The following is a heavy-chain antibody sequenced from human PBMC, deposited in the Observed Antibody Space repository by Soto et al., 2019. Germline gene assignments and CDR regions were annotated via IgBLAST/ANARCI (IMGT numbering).Heavy chain of an antibody. CDR2: TYYRSRWYS. CDR3: ARSEEDSDYYYYGLDV. V-gene: IGHV6-1*01. CDR1: GYSVSSSSAA. J-gene: IGHJ6*02. Sequence: QTRSLSSVISGYSVSSSSAAWNLVRQSPSRGLEWLGRTYYRSRWYSDFAVSVRGRIVINADTSKNQFSLQLNSVTPEDTAVYFCARSEEDSDYYYYGLDVWGQGTTVTVSS. D-gene: IGHD2-15*01.